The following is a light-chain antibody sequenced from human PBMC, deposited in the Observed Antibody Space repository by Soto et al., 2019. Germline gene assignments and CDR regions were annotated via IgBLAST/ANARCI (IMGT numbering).Light chain of an antibody. CDR3: QQVKHYPLT. CDR1: QGISSY. Sequence: DIQLTQSPSFLSASVGDRVTITCRASQGISSYVAWYQQKPGKAPKVLIYAASTLKSGVPSRFSGSGSGTEFTLTISSLQHEDFATYHCQQVKHYPLTFGGGTRVEIK. V-gene: IGKV1-9*01. CDR2: AAS. J-gene: IGKJ4*01.